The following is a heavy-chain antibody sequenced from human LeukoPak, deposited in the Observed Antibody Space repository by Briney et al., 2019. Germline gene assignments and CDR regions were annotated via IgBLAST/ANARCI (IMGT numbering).Heavy chain of an antibody. J-gene: IGHJ6*03. D-gene: IGHD3-22*01. CDR1: GFTLSSYG. Sequence: GGSLRLSCAASGFTLSSYGMHWVRQAPGKGLEWVAVIWYDGSNKYYADSVKGRFTISRDNSKNTLYLQMNSLRAEDTAVYYCAKDPNYYDSSGFMDVWGKGTTVTVSS. V-gene: IGHV3-33*06. CDR3: AKDPNYYDSSGFMDV. CDR2: IWYDGSNK.